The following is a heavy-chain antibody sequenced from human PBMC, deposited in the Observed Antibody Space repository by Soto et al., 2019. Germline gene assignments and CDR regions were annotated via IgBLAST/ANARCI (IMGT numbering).Heavy chain of an antibody. V-gene: IGHV1-18*04. D-gene: IGHD4-4*01. J-gene: IGHJ2*01. CDR2: ISAYNGNT. CDR1: GYTFTSYG. CDR3: ARDGEYSNYNWYFDL. Sequence: ASVTVSCKASGYTFTSYGISWVRQAPGQGLEWMGWISAYNGNTNYAQKLQGRVTMTTDTSTSTAYMELRSLRSDDTAVYYCARDGEYSNYNWYFDLWGRGTLVTVSS.